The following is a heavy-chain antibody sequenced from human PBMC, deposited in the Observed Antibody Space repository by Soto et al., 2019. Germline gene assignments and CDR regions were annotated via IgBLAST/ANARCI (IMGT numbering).Heavy chain of an antibody. J-gene: IGHJ4*02. CDR3: ARGSVDTVDSSGLYEY. Sequence: SVTLCLRSGVYGGSCSGYYWSWLRTPPGKGLEWIGKINHSGGTSYNPSLKSRVTISVDTSKSQFSLKLTSVTAADRAVYYGARGSVDTVDSSGLYEYWGQGTPVTVSS. CDR2: INHSGGT. V-gene: IGHV4-34*01. CDR1: GGSCSGYY. D-gene: IGHD3-22*01.